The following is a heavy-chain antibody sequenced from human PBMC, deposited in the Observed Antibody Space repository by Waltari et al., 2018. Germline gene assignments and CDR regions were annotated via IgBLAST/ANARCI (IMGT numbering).Heavy chain of an antibody. D-gene: IGHD6-19*01. CDR3: AKASSGWADY. V-gene: IGHV3-23*03. CDR2: IYSGGST. Sequence: EVQLLESGGGLVQPGGSLRLSCAASGFTFSSYAMSWVRQAPGKGLEWVSVIYSGGSTYDADSVKGRFTISRDNSKNTLYLQMNSLRAEDTAVYYCAKASSGWADYWGQGTLVTVSS. CDR1: GFTFSSYA. J-gene: IGHJ4*02.